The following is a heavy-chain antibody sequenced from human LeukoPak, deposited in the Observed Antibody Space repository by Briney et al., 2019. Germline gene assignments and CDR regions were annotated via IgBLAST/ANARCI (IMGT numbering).Heavy chain of an antibody. CDR3: AGYSSFSGIDY. CDR2: IYYSGST. CDR1: GGSISSYY. J-gene: IGHJ4*02. Sequence: SETLSLTCTVSGGSISSYYWSWIRQPPGKGLEWIGFIYYSGSTNYNPSLKSRVTISVDTSKNQFSLKLSSVTAADTAVYYCAGYSSFSGIDYWGQGTLVTVSS. D-gene: IGHD1-26*01. V-gene: IGHV4-59*01.